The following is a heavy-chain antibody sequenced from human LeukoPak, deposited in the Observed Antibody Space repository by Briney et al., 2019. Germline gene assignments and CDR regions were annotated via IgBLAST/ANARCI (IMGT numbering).Heavy chain of an antibody. CDR1: GYRFSSYW. J-gene: IGHJ4*02. V-gene: IGHV5-51*01. D-gene: IGHD2-2*01. CDR3: ARHSPGYCSSTSCYAWGY. Sequence: GESLKISCKGSGYRFSSYWIGWVRQMPGKGLEWMGIIYPGDSDTRYSPSFQGQVTISADKSISTAYLQWSSLKASDTAMYYCARHSPGYCSSTSCYAWGYWGQGTLVTVSS. CDR2: IYPGDSDT.